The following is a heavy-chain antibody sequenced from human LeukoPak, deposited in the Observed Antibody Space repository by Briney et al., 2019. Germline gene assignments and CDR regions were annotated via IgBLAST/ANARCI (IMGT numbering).Heavy chain of an antibody. J-gene: IGHJ4*02. CDR1: GFTFDDYA. CDR2: ISWNSGSI. CDR3: AKDKERFGGVIAPFDY. D-gene: IGHD3-16*02. V-gene: IGHV3-9*01. Sequence: GRSLRLSCAASGFTFDDYAMHWVRQAPGKGLEWVSGISWNSGSIGYADSVKGRFTISRDNAKNSLYLQMNSLRAEDTALYYCAKDKERFGGVIAPFDYWGQGTLVTVSS.